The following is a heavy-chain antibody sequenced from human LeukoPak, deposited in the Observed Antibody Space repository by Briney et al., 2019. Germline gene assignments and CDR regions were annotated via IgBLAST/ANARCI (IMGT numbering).Heavy chain of an antibody. CDR1: GGTFSSYA. J-gene: IGHJ5*02. CDR2: IIPIFGTA. D-gene: IGHD3-3*01. Sequence: SVKVSCKASGGTFSSYAISWVRQAPGQGLEWMGGIIPIFGTANYAQKFQGRVTITTDESTSTAYMELSSLRSEDTAVYYCARARRGLDFRGGSNWFDPWGQGTLVTVSS. V-gene: IGHV1-69*05. CDR3: ARARRGLDFRGGSNWFDP.